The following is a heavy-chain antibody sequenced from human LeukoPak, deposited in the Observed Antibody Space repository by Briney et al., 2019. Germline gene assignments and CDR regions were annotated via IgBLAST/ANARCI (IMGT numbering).Heavy chain of an antibody. CDR1: GFTFSTYA. CDR3: APHCSGGTCYSPPGDN. J-gene: IGHJ4*02. CDR2: IESSGDKT. D-gene: IGHD2-15*01. V-gene: IGHV3-23*01. Sequence: GGSLRLSCAASGFTFSTYAMTWVRQAPGKGLEWVSSIESSGDKTYYADSVKGRFTISRDNSKNTLSLQMNSVRTEDTAVYYCAPHCSGGTCYSPPGDNWGQGTLVTVSS.